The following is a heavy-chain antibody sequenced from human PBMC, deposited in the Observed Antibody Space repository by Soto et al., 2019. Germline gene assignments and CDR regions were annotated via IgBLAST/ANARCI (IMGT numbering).Heavy chain of an antibody. CDR1: GFSFTTYW. D-gene: IGHD5-18*01. J-gene: IGHJ4*02. CDR3: ARLYAWDTAMAEQFQQFDY. Sequence: PGESLKISCKGSGFSFTTYWIAWVRQMPGKGLEWMGIIYPGDSDTRYSPSFQGQVTISADKSISTAYLQWSSLKASDTAMYYCARLYAWDTAMAEQFQQFDYWGQGTLVTVSS. CDR2: IYPGDSDT. V-gene: IGHV5-51*01.